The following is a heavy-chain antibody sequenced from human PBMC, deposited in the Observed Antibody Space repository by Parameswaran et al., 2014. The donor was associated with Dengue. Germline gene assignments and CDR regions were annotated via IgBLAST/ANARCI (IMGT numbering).Heavy chain of an antibody. D-gene: IGHD3-3*01. CDR2: IYSGGST. J-gene: IGHJ4*02. V-gene: IGHV3-66*04. CDR3: ARHYDFWSGFDY. Sequence: RWIRQPPGKGLEWVSVIYSGGSTYYADSVKGRFTISRDNSKNTLYLQMNSLRAEDTAVYYCARHYDFWSGFDYWGQGTLVTVSS.